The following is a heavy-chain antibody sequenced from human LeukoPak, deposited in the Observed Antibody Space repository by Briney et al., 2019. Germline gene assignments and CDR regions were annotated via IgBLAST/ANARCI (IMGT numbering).Heavy chain of an antibody. CDR1: GGSVSSGSYY. J-gene: IGHJ4*02. V-gene: IGHV4-61*03. CDR2: ISYSGST. Sequence: SETLSLTCTVSGGSVSSGSYYWSWIRQPPGKGLEWVGYISYSGSTDYNPSLKSRVTISVDTSKNHFSLKLSSVSAADTAVYYCARGPSYDISTTDYWGQGTLVTVSS. CDR3: ARGPSYDISTTDY. D-gene: IGHD3-9*01.